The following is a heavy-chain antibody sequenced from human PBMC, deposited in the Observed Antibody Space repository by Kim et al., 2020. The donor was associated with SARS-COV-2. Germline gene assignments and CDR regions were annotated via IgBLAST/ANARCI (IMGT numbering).Heavy chain of an antibody. CDR1: GYTFTSYG. Sequence: ASVKVSCKASGYTFTSYGISWVRQAPGQGLEWMGWISAYNGNTNYAQKLQGRVTMTTDTSTSTAYMELRSLRSDDTAVYYCARDLGGGGWASTSQPIVTWGQGTLVTVSS. CDR3: ARDLGGGGWASTSQPIVT. CDR2: ISAYNGNT. J-gene: IGHJ5*02. D-gene: IGHD3-16*01. V-gene: IGHV1-18*01.